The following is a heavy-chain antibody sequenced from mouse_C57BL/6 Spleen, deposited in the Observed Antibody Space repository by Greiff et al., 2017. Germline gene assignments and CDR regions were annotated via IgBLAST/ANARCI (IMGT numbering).Heavy chain of an antibody. J-gene: IGHJ4*01. D-gene: IGHD5-5*01. CDR1: GYTFTDYY. Sequence: VQLVESGAELVRPGASVKLSCKASGYTFTDYYINWVKQRPGQGLEWIARIYPGSGNTYYNEKFKGKATLTAEKSSSTAYMHLSILPSEDSAVYFCARYSLDLPYAMDYWGQGTSVTVSS. CDR3: ARYSLDLPYAMDY. CDR2: IYPGSGNT. V-gene: IGHV1-76*01.